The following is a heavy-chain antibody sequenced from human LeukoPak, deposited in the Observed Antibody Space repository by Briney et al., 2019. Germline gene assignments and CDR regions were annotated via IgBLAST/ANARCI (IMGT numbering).Heavy chain of an antibody. Sequence: PSETLSLTCTVSGGSVSSGSYYWSWIRQPPGKGLEWIGYIYYGGSTDYNPSLKSRVTISKDTSKTQFSLRLSSVTAADTAVYYCARARLDSSGRFDYWGQGTLVTVSS. V-gene: IGHV4-61*01. CDR3: ARARLDSSGRFDY. CDR1: GGSVSSGSYY. D-gene: IGHD3-22*01. J-gene: IGHJ4*02. CDR2: IYYGGST.